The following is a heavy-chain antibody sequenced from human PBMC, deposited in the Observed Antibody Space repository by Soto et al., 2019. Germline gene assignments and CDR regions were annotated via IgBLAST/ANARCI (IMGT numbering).Heavy chain of an antibody. CDR1: GFTFSNAW. J-gene: IGHJ6*03. V-gene: IGHV3-15*01. D-gene: IGHD5-12*01. CDR3: TTDSGGYSGTMDV. CDR2: IKSKTDGGTT. Sequence: GGSLRLSCAASGFTFSNAWMSWVRQAPGKGLEWVGRIKSKTDGGTTDYAAPVKGRFTISSDESKNTLYLQMNSLKTEDAAVYYCTTDSGGYSGTMDVWGKGTTVTVSS.